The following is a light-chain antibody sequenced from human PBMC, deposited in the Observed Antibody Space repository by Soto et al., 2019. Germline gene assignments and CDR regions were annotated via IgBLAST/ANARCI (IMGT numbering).Light chain of an antibody. J-gene: IGKJ4*01. CDR2: GAS. V-gene: IGKV3-20*01. Sequence: IVLTQSPGTLSLSPGEGATLSCRASQSVGSSYLAWYQQKPGQAPRLLIYGASSRATGIPDRFSGSGSGTDFTLTISRLEPEDFAVYYCQQYGSSPLTFGGGTKVDIK. CDR1: QSVGSSY. CDR3: QQYGSSPLT.